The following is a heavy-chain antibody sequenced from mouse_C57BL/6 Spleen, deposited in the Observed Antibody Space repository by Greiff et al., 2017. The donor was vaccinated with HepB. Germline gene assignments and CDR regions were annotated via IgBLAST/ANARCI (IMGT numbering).Heavy chain of an antibody. V-gene: IGHV1-54*01. CDR3: ARIDDPYYFDY. CDR1: GYAFTNYL. Sequence: QVQLQQSGAELVRPGTSVKVSCKASGYAFTNYLIEWVKQRPGQGLEWIGVINPGSGGTNYNEKFKGKATLTAYKSSSTAYRQLSSLTSEDSAVYFCARIDDPYYFDYWGQGTTRTVSS. CDR2: INPGSGGT. J-gene: IGHJ2*01.